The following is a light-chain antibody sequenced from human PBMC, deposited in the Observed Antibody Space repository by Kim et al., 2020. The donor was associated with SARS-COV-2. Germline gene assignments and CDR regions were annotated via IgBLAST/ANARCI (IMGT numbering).Light chain of an antibody. CDR1: KIGRKS. Sequence: APGKTARITCGGNKIGRKSIHWYQHKPGQAPVLVIYYDSDRPPGVSERFSASNSGNTATLAISSVEPGDEADYYCQVWENTLRTFGGGTKLTVL. CDR3: QVWENTLRT. J-gene: IGLJ2*01. CDR2: YDS. V-gene: IGLV3-21*01.